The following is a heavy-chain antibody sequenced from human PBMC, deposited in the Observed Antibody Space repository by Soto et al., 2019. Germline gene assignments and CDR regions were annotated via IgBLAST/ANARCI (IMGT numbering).Heavy chain of an antibody. V-gene: IGHV3-23*01. J-gene: IGHJ4*02. D-gene: IGHD2-15*01. CDR2: ISGSSVTT. CDR3: AKEAYCSGGDCYLYAVDY. CDR1: GFIFSSYG. Sequence: GGSLRLSCAASGFIFSSYGMSWVRQAPGKGLEWVSGISGSSVTTYYVESVKGRFTISRDNSKNTLYLQMNSLRAEDTAVYYCAKEAYCSGGDCYLYAVDYWGQGTPVTVSS.